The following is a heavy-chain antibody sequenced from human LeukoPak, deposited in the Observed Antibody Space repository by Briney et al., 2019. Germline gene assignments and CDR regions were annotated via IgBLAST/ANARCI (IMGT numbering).Heavy chain of an antibody. CDR1: GYSFSSYW. J-gene: IGHJ4*02. V-gene: IGHV5-51*01. CDR3: ARGYYYFDY. D-gene: IGHD3-22*01. Sequence: GESLKISCKGSGYSFSSYWIGWVRQMPGKGLEWMGIIYPADSHPRYSPSFQGQVTISADKSISTAYLQWSSLKASDTAMYYCARGYYYFDYWAREPWSPSPQ. CDR2: IYPADSHP.